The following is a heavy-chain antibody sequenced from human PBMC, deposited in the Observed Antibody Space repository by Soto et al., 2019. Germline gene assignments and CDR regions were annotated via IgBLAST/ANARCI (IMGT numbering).Heavy chain of an antibody. Sequence: EVQLLESGGGLVQPGGSLRLSCAASGFTFSSYAMSWVRQAPGKGLEWVSAISGSGGSTYYADSVKGRFTISRDNSKNTLYLQMNRLRAEDTAVYYCAKDLSPSISPDTAAAGTAKRAWGQGTLVTVSS. CDR1: GFTFSSYA. CDR3: AKDLSPSISPDTAAAGTAKRA. CDR2: ISGSGGST. V-gene: IGHV3-23*01. D-gene: IGHD6-13*01. J-gene: IGHJ5*02.